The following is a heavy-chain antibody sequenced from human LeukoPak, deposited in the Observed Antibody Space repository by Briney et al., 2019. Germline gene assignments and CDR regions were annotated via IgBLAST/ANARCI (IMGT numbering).Heavy chain of an antibody. CDR3: ARSYGEADAFGI. CDR2: INPNSGGT. D-gene: IGHD3-10*01. CDR1: GYTFTGYY. Sequence: ASVKVSCKASGYTFTGYYMHWVRQAPGQGLEWMGWINPNSGGTNYAQKFQGRVTMTRDTSISTAYMELSRLRSDDTAVYYCARSYGEADAFGIWGQGTMVTVSS. J-gene: IGHJ3*02. V-gene: IGHV1-2*02.